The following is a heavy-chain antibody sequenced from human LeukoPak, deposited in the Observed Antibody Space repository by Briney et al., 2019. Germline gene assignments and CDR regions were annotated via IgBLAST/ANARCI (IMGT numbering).Heavy chain of an antibody. Sequence: PSETLSLTCTLSGGSISSYYWSWIRQPAGKGLEWIGRIYSSGSTNYNPSLKSRVTISVDKSKNQFSLKVNSVTAADTAVYYCVGIQLWSNFYYYMDVWGKGTTVTVSS. D-gene: IGHD5-18*01. CDR2: IYSSGST. CDR3: VGIQLWSNFYYYMDV. J-gene: IGHJ6*03. CDR1: GGSISSYY. V-gene: IGHV4-4*07.